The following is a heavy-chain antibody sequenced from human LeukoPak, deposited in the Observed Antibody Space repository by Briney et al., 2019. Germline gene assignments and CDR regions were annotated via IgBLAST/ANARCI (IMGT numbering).Heavy chain of an antibody. V-gene: IGHV4-30-4*01. Sequence: PSETLSLTCTVSGGSISSGDYYWSWIRQPAGKGLEWIGYIYYSGSTYYNPSLKSRVTISVDTSKNQFSLKLSSVTAADTAVYYCARVGVSSNWFDPWGQGTLVTVSS. J-gene: IGHJ5*02. CDR2: IYYSGST. D-gene: IGHD3-3*01. CDR3: ARVGVSSNWFDP. CDR1: GGSISSGDYY.